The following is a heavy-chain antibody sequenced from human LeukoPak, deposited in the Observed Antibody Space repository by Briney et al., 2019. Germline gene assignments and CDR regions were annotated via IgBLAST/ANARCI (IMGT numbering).Heavy chain of an antibody. CDR3: ARSSGGSDFDY. D-gene: IGHD3-10*01. J-gene: IGHJ4*02. V-gene: IGHV3-30-3*01. CDR2: ISYDGSNK. Sequence: GGSLRLSCAASGFTFSSYAMHWVRQAPGKGLEWVAVISYDGSNKYYADSVKGRFTISRDNSKNTLYLQMNSLRAEDTAVYYCARSSGGSDFDYWGQGTLVTVSS. CDR1: GFTFSSYA.